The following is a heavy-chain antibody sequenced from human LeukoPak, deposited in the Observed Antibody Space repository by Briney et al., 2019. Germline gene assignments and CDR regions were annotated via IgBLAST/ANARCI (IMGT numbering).Heavy chain of an antibody. CDR1: AFTFDNYG. CDR2: IQFDGSDE. CDR3: AEDQKLQPFHY. Sequence: RGSLRLSCAASAFTFDNYGMHWVRQAPGKGLEWVAFIQFDGSDEHYSDSVKGRFTISRDNSKNTLFLQMNNLRTEDTSVYYCAEDQKLQPFHYWGQGTLVTVSS. D-gene: IGHD6-13*01. V-gene: IGHV3-30*02. J-gene: IGHJ4*02.